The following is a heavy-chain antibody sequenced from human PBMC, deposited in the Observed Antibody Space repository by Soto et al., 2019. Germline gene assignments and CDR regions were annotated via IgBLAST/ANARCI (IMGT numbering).Heavy chain of an antibody. D-gene: IGHD3-10*01. CDR3: ALAKVPGLFYY. V-gene: IGHV4-34*01. CDR2: INHSGST. Sequence: QVQLQQWGAGLLKPSETLSLTCAVSGGSFSGYYWTWIPQPPGTGLEWIGEINHSGSTNYNPSLKSRVPTSLDTSTTDLSLKLLSLSAAQAAVHYWALAKVPGLFYYSGQGTLATVSS. CDR1: GGSFSGYY. J-gene: IGHJ4*02.